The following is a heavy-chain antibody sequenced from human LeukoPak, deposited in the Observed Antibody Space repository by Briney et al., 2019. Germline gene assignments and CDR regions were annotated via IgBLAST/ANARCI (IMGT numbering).Heavy chain of an antibody. CDR2: ISSSSSYI. Sequence: PGGSLRLSYAASGFSFSAYVMNWVRQAPGKGLEWVSSISSSSSYIFYADSVKGRFTISRDNAKNSMYLQMNNLRAEDTALYYCAREVETVGANWLDPWGQGTLVTVSS. V-gene: IGHV3-21*01. CDR1: GFSFSAYV. CDR3: AREVETVGANWLDP. D-gene: IGHD1-26*01. J-gene: IGHJ5*02.